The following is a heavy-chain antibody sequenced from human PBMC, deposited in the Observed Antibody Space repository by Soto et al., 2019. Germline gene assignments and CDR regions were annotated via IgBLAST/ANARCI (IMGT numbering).Heavy chain of an antibody. V-gene: IGHV4-30-4*01. CDR3: ARLRWETENNWFDP. J-gene: IGHJ5*02. D-gene: IGHD1-26*01. Sequence: SETLSLTCTVSGDSISSVDHYWSWIRQPPGKGLEWMGYIYHSGSTHYNPSLNSRLTISIDTSTNRFSLNLTSVTAADTAVYFCARLRWETENNWFDPWGQGALVTSPQ. CDR1: GDSISSVDHY. CDR2: IYHSGST.